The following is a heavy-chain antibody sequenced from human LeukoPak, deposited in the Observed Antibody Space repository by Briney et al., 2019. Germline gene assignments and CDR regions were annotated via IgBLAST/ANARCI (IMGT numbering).Heavy chain of an antibody. Sequence: ASVKVSCKASGYTFTGYYMHWVRQAPGQGLEWMGWINPNSGGTNYAQKFQGRVTMTRDTSISTAYMELSRLRSDDTAVYYCARVGRYCSGGSCDYYYYGMDVWGQGTTVTASS. CDR3: ARVGRYCSGGSCDYYYYGMDV. CDR2: INPNSGGT. J-gene: IGHJ6*02. CDR1: GYTFTGYY. D-gene: IGHD2-15*01. V-gene: IGHV1-2*02.